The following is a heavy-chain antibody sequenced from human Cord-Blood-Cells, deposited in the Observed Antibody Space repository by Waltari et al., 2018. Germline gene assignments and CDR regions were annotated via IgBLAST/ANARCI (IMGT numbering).Heavy chain of an antibody. CDR3: ARGGDIVVVPAANRWFDP. D-gene: IGHD2-2*01. V-gene: IGHV1-69*01. Sequence: QVQLVQSGAEVKKPGSSVKVSCKASGGTFSSYAISWVRQAPGQGLEWMGGSIPIFGTANYAQKFQGQVTITADESTSTAYVELSRLRSEDTAVYYCARGGDIVVVPAANRWFDPWGQGTLVTVSS. J-gene: IGHJ5*02. CDR2: SIPIFGTA. CDR1: GGTFSSYA.